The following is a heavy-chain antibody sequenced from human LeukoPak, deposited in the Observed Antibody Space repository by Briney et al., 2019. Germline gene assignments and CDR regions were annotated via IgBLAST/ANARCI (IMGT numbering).Heavy chain of an antibody. Sequence: GGSLRLFCAASGFTFSSYAMSWVRQAPGEGLEWVSAISGSGGSTYYADSAKGRLTISRDNSKNTPYLQMNSLRAEDTAVYYCAKASSSWYGVSEYWGQGTLVTVSS. CDR3: AKASSSWYGVSEY. J-gene: IGHJ4*02. V-gene: IGHV3-23*01. CDR2: ISGSGGST. CDR1: GFTFSSYA. D-gene: IGHD6-13*01.